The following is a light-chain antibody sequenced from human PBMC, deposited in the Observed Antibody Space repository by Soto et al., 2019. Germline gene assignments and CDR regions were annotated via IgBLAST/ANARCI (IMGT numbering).Light chain of an antibody. Sequence: DIQMTQSPSTLSASVGDRVTITCRASQNIERYMAWYQQKSGKAPKLMIYDASSLQRGVPSRFSGSGPGTDFTFTISSLQPEDIATYYCQQYDNLPLTFGGGTKVDIK. CDR3: QQYDNLPLT. J-gene: IGKJ4*01. V-gene: IGKV1-33*01. CDR2: DAS. CDR1: QNIERY.